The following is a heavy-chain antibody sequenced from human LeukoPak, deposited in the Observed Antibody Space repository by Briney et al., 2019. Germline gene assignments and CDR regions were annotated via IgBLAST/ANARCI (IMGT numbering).Heavy chain of an antibody. J-gene: IGHJ5*02. D-gene: IGHD3/OR15-3a*01. V-gene: IGHV3-23*01. CDR1: GFTFSSYA. CDR3: ATSDPDWDLFDP. CDR2: ISGSGSST. Sequence: GALRLSCAASGFTFSSYAMSWVRQAPGKGLEWVSAISGSGSSTYYADSVKGRFTISRDNSKNTLYLQMNSLRAEDTAVYYCATSDPDWDLFDPWGQGTLVTVSS.